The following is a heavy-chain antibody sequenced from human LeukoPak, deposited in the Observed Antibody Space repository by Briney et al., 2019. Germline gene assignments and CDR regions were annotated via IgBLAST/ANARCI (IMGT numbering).Heavy chain of an antibody. J-gene: IGHJ5*02. Sequence: GGSLRLSCAASGFTFSSYSMNWVRQAPGKGLEWVSSISSGSSYIYYADPVKGRFTISRDNAKNSLYLQMNSLRAEDTAVYYCARDGWVGGYASSRWFDPWGQGTLVTVSS. CDR3: ARDGWVGGYASSRWFDP. CDR2: ISSGSSYI. D-gene: IGHD5-12*01. CDR1: GFTFSSYS. V-gene: IGHV3-21*01.